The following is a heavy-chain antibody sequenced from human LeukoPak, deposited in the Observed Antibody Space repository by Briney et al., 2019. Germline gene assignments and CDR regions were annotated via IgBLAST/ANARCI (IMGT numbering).Heavy chain of an antibody. CDR2: IYYSGST. CDR3: ASPGIVAAGTDRGFDY. J-gene: IGHJ4*02. D-gene: IGHD6-13*01. Sequence: SETLSLTCTVSGGSVSSGNYYWSWIRQPPGKGLEWIGFIYYSGSTNYNPSLKSRVTISVDTSKNQFSLKLSSVTAADTAVYYCASPGIVAAGTDRGFDYWGQGTLVAVSS. V-gene: IGHV4-61*01. CDR1: GGSVSSGNYY.